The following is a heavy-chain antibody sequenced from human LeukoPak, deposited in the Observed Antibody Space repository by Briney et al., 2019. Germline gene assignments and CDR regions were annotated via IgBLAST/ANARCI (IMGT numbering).Heavy chain of an antibody. CDR1: GFSFKSFA. D-gene: IGHD5-12*01. V-gene: IGHV3-23*01. Sequence: PGGSLRLSCVASGFSFKSFAMTWVRQVPGKGLEWVSTISSSAVSTYYSDSVKGRFTLSGYISKNTLYLQMDNLRAEDTAIYYCAKGRSWLGAFVVWGQGTMVTVSS. J-gene: IGHJ3*01. CDR3: AKGRSWLGAFVV. CDR2: ISSSAVST.